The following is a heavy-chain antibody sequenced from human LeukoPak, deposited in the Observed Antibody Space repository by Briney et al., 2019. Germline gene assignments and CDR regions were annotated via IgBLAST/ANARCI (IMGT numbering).Heavy chain of an antibody. CDR3: AREFTEVKGPYFDY. Sequence: ASVKVSCKASGYTFTSYGISWVRQAPGQGLEWMGWISAYNGNTNYAQKLQGRVTMTRDTSTSTVYMELSSLRSEDTAVYYCAREFTEVKGPYFDYWGQGTLVTVSS. D-gene: IGHD2-21*01. J-gene: IGHJ4*02. CDR1: GYTFTSYG. CDR2: ISAYNGNT. V-gene: IGHV1-18*01.